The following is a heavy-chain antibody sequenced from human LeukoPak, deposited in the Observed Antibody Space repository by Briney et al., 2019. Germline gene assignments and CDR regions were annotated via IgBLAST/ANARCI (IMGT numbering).Heavy chain of an antibody. CDR2: IYSGGST. CDR1: GFTFSTYA. V-gene: IGHV3-53*01. J-gene: IGHJ4*02. Sequence: GGSLRLSCAASGFTFSTYAMSWVRQAPGKGLEWVSVIYSGGSTYYADSVKGRFTISRDNSKNTLYLQMNSLRAEDTAVYYCARGVEMATIINYWGQGTLVTVSS. CDR3: ARGVEMATIINY. D-gene: IGHD5-24*01.